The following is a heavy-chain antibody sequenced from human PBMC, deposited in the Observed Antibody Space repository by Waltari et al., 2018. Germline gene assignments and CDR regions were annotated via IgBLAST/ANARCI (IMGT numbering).Heavy chain of an antibody. CDR3: ARDLGGSGSD. J-gene: IGHJ4*02. D-gene: IGHD1-26*01. V-gene: IGHV3-74*01. Sequence: EVQLVESGGGLIQPGGSLRLSCAASGFTFSTYWMHWVRQVPGKGLVWVSRINTHGRRTDYADSVKGRFTISRDNAKNTLYLQMNSLRVEDTALYYCARDLGGSGSDWGQGTLVTVSS. CDR2: INTHGRRT. CDR1: GFTFSTYW.